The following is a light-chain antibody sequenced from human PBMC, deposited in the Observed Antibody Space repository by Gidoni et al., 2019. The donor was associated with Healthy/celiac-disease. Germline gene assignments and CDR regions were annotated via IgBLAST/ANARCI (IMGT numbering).Light chain of an antibody. V-gene: IGKV3D-11*01. CDR3: QQRSNWPYT. CDR2: DAS. Sequence: EIVLTQSPATLSLSPGERATLSCRASQGVSSYLAWYQQKPGQAPRLLIYDASNRATGIPARFSGSGPGTDFTLTISSLEPEDFAVYYCQQRSNWPYTFGKGTKLEIK. CDR1: QGVSSY. J-gene: IGKJ2*01.